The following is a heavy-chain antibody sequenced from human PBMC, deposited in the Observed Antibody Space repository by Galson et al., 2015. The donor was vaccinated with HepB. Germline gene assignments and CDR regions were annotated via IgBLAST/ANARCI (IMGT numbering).Heavy chain of an antibody. CDR3: VERAVAGPLSWFDP. J-gene: IGHJ5*02. V-gene: IGHV4-39*01. Sequence: ETLSLTCTVSGRSVSNSSYYWGWIRQPPGKGLEWIGSIYHRGSTYYNPSLKSRVIISVDTSKNQFSLKLSSVTAADTAVYYCVERAVAGPLSWFDPWSQGTLVTVSS. D-gene: IGHD6-19*01. CDR2: IYHRGST. CDR1: GRSVSNSSYY.